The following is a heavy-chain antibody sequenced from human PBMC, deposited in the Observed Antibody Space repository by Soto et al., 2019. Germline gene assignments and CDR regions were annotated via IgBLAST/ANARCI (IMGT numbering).Heavy chain of an antibody. V-gene: IGHV3-30-3*01. J-gene: IGHJ3*02. CDR3: ASLGWFGEWDAFDI. CDR2: ISYDGSNK. CDR1: GFTFSSYA. Sequence: GSLRLSCAASGFTFSSYAMHWVRQAPDKGLEWVAVISYDGSNKYYADSVKGRFTISRDNSKNTLYLQMNSLRAEDTAVYYCASLGWFGEWDAFDIWGQGTMVTVSS. D-gene: IGHD3-10*01.